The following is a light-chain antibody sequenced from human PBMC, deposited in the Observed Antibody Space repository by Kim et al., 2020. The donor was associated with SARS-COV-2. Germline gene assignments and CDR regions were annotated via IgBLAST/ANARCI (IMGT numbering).Light chain of an antibody. J-gene: IGKJ2*01. Sequence: RATINCKSSQSVLYSSNNKNFVAWYQQKPGQPPKVLIYWASTREAGVPDRFSGSGSATDFTLTISSLQAEDVAVYFCQQYFSSPYTFGQGTKLEI. V-gene: IGKV4-1*01. CDR2: WAS. CDR3: QQYFSSPYT. CDR1: QSVLYSSNNKNF.